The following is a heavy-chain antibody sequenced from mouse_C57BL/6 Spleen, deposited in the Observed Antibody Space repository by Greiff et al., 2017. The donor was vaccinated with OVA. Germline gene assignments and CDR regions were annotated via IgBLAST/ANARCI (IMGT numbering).Heavy chain of an antibody. CDR1: GYTFTSYW. D-gene: IGHD1-1*01. CDR3: ARFLRGFTGYFDV. J-gene: IGHJ1*03. V-gene: IGHV1-59*01. CDR2: IDPSDSYT. Sequence: QVQLQQSGAELVRPGTSVKLSCKASGYTFTSYWMHWVKQRPGQGLEWIGVIDPSDSYTNYNQKFKGKATLTVDTSSSTAYMQLSSLTSEDSAVYYCARFLRGFTGYFDVWGTGTTVTVSS.